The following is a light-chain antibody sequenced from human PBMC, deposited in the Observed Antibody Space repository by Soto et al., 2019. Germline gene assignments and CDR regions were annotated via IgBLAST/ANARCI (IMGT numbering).Light chain of an antibody. J-gene: IGKJ1*01. CDR2: AAS. CDR1: QTINKY. CDR3: QQSYSSPRT. Sequence: DIQGTQSPSTLSASVGDRVTITCRASQTINKYLNWYQQKPGKAPELLIYAASNLQSGVPSRFSGTESGADFTLTISALQPEDFATYYCQQSYSSPRTFGQGTRVSIK. V-gene: IGKV1-39*01.